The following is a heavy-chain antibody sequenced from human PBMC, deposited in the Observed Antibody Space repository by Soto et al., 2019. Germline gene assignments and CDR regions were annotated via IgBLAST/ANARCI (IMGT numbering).Heavy chain of an antibody. V-gene: IGHV1-18*01. Sequence: QVQLVQSGAEVKKPGASVKVSCKASGYTFTSYGISWVRQAPGQGLEWMGWTSAYNGNTNYAQKLQGRVTMTTDTXPXXAYMELRSLRSDDTAGYYGARRQWLVGGYYYGMDVWGQGTTVTVSS. J-gene: IGHJ6*02. CDR1: GYTFTSYG. D-gene: IGHD6-19*01. CDR3: ARRQWLVGGYYYGMDV. CDR2: TSAYNGNT.